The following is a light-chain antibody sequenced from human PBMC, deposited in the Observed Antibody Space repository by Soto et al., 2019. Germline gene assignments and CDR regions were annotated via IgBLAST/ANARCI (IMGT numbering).Light chain of an antibody. CDR1: QRIGSN. Sequence: EIVMTQSPVTLSVSPGERATLSCRASQRIGSNLAWYQQKPGQAPRNLIYGASTRATGIPARFSSSGAGRESTLTTSSLHSEDFAVYECQQYNDGPPLTFGGGTTVEI. V-gene: IGKV3-15*01. CDR2: GAS. J-gene: IGKJ4*01. CDR3: QQYNDGPPLT.